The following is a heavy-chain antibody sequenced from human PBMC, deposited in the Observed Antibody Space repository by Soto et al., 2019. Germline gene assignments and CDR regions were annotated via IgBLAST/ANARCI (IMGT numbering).Heavy chain of an antibody. CDR3: SIGSWSAETFDV. V-gene: IGHV1-69*02. CDR2: IIPMHTVT. D-gene: IGHD2-2*01. J-gene: IGHJ3*01. Sequence: QVHLEQSGAEVKKPGSSVKVSCKAAGGTFSTYTLIWVRQAPGQGLEWMGRIIPMHTVTNSAQKFQGRVTLTADNSTSTAFMELTSLTSDDTAVYYCSIGSWSAETFDVWGQGTMVTVSS. CDR1: GGTFSTYT.